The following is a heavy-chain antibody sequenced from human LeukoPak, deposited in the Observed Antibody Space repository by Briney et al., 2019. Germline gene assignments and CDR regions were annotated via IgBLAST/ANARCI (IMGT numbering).Heavy chain of an antibody. D-gene: IGHD1-1*01. J-gene: IGHJ5*02. CDR1: GYTFTGYY. CDR2: INPNSGGT. Sequence: ASVKVSCKASGYTFTGYYMHWVRQAPGQGLEWMGWINPNSGGTNYAQKIQGRVTMTRDTSISTAYMELSRLRSDDTAVYYCARDLGNWNDEGDNWFDPWGQGTLVTVSS. V-gene: IGHV1-2*02. CDR3: ARDLGNWNDEGDNWFDP.